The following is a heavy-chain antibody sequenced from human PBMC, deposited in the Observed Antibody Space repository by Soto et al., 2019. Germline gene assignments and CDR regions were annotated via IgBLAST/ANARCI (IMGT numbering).Heavy chain of an antibody. CDR2: IIPIFGTA. CDR3: ARDPRIYYYYGMDV. J-gene: IGHJ6*02. V-gene: IGHV1-69*13. Sequence: PVKVSCKASGGTFSSYAISWARQAPGQGLEWMGGIIPIFGTANYAQKFQGRVTITADESTSTAYMELSSLRSEDTAVYYCARDPRIYYYYGMDVWGQGTTVTVSS. CDR1: GGTFSSYA.